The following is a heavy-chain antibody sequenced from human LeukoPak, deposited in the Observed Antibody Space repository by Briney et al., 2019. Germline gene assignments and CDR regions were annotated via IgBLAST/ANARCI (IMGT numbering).Heavy chain of an antibody. CDR3: ARGIIAVAGTGYYYYMDV. CDR2: IYHSGSS. V-gene: IGHV4-59*12. D-gene: IGHD6-19*01. CDR1: GVSMSSYF. Sequence: SETLSLTCTVSGVSMSSYFWSWIRQPPGKGLEWIGYIYHSGSSHYNPSLKSRVTISVDKSKNQFSLKLSSVTAADTAVYYCARGIIAVAGTGYYYYMDVWGKGTTVTVS. J-gene: IGHJ6*03.